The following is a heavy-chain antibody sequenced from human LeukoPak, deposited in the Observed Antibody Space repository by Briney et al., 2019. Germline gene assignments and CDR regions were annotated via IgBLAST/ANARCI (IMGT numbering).Heavy chain of an antibody. V-gene: IGHV3-30*02. Sequence: GGSLRLSCAASGFTFSSYGMHWVRQAPGKGLEWVAFIRYDGSNKYYADSVKGRFTISRDNSKNTLYLQMNSLRAEDTAVYYCASNNYGYYYYYMDVWGKGTTVTVSS. CDR2: IRYDGSNK. CDR1: GFTFSSYG. J-gene: IGHJ6*03. D-gene: IGHD4-17*01. CDR3: ASNNYGYYYYYMDV.